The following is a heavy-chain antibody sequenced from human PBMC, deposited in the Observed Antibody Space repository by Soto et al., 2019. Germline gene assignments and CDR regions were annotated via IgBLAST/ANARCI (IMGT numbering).Heavy chain of an antibody. CDR2: IYYSGST. Sequence: QVQLQESGPGLVKPSQTLSLTCTVSGGSISSGGYYWSWIRQHPGKGLEWIGYIYYSGSTYYNPSLQRRVTISVDTSKNQFSLKLSSVTAADTAVYYCARTGYSGSWPYYYYGMDVWGQGTTVTVSS. J-gene: IGHJ6*02. CDR1: GGSISSGGYY. CDR3: ARTGYSGSWPYYYYGMDV. V-gene: IGHV4-31*03. D-gene: IGHD6-13*01.